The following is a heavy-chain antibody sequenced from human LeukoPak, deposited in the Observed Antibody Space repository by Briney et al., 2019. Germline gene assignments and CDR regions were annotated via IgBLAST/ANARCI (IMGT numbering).Heavy chain of an antibody. Sequence: ASVRVSCKASGYTFTGYYMHWVRQAPGQGLEWMGWINPNSGGTNYAQKFQGWVTMTRDTSISTAYMELSRLRSDDTAVYYCARYSTSSTTYGMDVWGQGTTVTVSS. V-gene: IGHV1-2*04. J-gene: IGHJ6*02. CDR1: GYTFTGYY. D-gene: IGHD2-2*01. CDR3: ARYSTSSTTYGMDV. CDR2: INPNSGGT.